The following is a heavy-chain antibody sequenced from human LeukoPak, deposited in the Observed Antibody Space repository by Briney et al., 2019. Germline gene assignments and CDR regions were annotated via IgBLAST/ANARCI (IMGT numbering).Heavy chain of an antibody. Sequence: ASVKVSCKASGGTFSSYAISWVRQAPGQGLEWMGGIIPIFGTANYAQKFQGRVTITTDESTSTAYMELSSLRSEDTAVYYCARGIAAAGRIQLYYYYYYMDVWGKGTTVTISS. CDR1: GGTFSSYA. CDR2: IIPIFGTA. D-gene: IGHD6-13*01. J-gene: IGHJ6*03. V-gene: IGHV1-69*05. CDR3: ARGIAAAGRIQLYYYYYYMDV.